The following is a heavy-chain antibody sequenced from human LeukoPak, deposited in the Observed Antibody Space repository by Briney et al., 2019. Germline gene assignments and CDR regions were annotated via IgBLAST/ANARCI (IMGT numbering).Heavy chain of an antibody. V-gene: IGHV3-53*01. Sequence: GGSLRLSCAASGFTVGTKYMNWVRQAPGGGLGWVSILYSGGDTYYADSVKGRFTISRDNSRNTLSLQMNSLRVEDTAVYYCARVGDHYHWYFDLWGRGTLVTVSS. CDR3: ARVGDHYHWYFDL. D-gene: IGHD3-10*01. CDR1: GFTVGTKY. CDR2: LYSGGDT. J-gene: IGHJ2*01.